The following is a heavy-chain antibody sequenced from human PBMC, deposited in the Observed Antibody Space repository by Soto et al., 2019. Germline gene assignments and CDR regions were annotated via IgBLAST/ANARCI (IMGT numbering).Heavy chain of an antibody. CDR3: ARHKGHMIFGVVTGYYGLDV. D-gene: IGHD3-3*01. J-gene: IGHJ6*02. V-gene: IGHV4-39*01. CDR1: RGSIMSGSFF. CDR2: IYNSGSP. Sequence: SETLSLTCTFSRGSIMSGSFFWGWIRQPPGKGLEWIGTIYNSGSPYYNRSLKSRVTISLDTSTNQVSLKLSSVTAADTAVYYCARHKGHMIFGVVTGYYGLDVWGQGTTVTVSS.